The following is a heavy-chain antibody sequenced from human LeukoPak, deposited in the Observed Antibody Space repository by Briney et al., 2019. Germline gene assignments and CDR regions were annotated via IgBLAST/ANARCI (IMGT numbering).Heavy chain of an antibody. D-gene: IGHD2-15*01. Sequence: GESLKIPCKGSGYSFTSYWIGWVRQMPGKGLEWMGIIYPGDSDTRYSPSFQGQVTISADKSISTAYLQWSSLKASDTAMYYCARHHTYCSGGSCYLAPHFDYWGQGTLVTVSS. CDR2: IYPGDSDT. J-gene: IGHJ4*02. CDR3: ARHHTYCSGGSCYLAPHFDY. V-gene: IGHV5-51*01. CDR1: GYSFTSYW.